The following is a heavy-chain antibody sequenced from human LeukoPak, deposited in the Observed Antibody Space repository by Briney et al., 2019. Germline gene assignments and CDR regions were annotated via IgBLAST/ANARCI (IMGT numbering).Heavy chain of an antibody. D-gene: IGHD2-15*01. CDR1: GYTFTSYA. V-gene: IGHV1-3*03. CDR2: INAGNGNT. J-gene: IGHJ4*02. Sequence: ASVKVSCKASGYTFTSYAMHWVRQAPGQRLEWMGWINAGNGNTKYSQEFQGRVTITRDTSASTAYMELSSLRSEDMAVYYCARDLAYCSGGSCYGPFDYWGQGTLVTVSS. CDR3: ARDLAYCSGGSCYGPFDY.